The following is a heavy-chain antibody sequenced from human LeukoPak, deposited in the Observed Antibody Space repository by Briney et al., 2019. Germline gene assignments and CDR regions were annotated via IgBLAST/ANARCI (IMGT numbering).Heavy chain of an antibody. CDR3: ARQPPQYYGMDV. CDR1: GYSISSGYY. Sequence: PSETLSLTCAVSGYSISSGYYWGWIRQPAGKGLEWIGRIYTSGSTNYNPSVKSRVTMSVDTSNNQFSLKLTSVTAADTAVYYCARQPPQYYGMDVWGQGTTVTVSS. CDR2: IYTSGST. D-gene: IGHD1-14*01. J-gene: IGHJ6*02. V-gene: IGHV4-4*07.